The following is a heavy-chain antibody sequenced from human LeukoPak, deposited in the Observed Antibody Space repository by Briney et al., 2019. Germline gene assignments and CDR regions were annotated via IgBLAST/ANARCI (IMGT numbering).Heavy chain of an antibody. CDR1: GGSISSGGYS. J-gene: IGHJ4*02. CDR3: VRALDYYDSSGYYYGRGPIDY. CDR2: IYHSGST. V-gene: IGHV4-30-2*01. Sequence: SQTLSLTCAVSGGSISSGGYSWSWIRQPPGKGLEWIGYIYHSGSTYYNPSLKSRVTISVDRSKNQFSLKLSSVTAADTAVYYCVRALDYYDSSGYYYGRGPIDYWGQGTLVTVSS. D-gene: IGHD3-22*01.